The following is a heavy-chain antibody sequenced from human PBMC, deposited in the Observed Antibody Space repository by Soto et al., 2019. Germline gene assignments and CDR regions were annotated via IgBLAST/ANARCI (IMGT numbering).Heavy chain of an antibody. J-gene: IGHJ5*02. D-gene: IGHD3-16*02. CDR2: INPSGGST. V-gene: IGHV1-46*03. CDR3: ARDLSFRQPVNWFDP. CDR1: GYTFTSYY. Sequence: ASVKVSCKASGYTFTSYYMHWVRQAPGQGLEWMGIINPSGGSTSYAQKFQGRVTMTRDTSTSTVYTELSSLRSEDTAVYYCARDLSFRQPVNWFDPWGQGTLVTVSS.